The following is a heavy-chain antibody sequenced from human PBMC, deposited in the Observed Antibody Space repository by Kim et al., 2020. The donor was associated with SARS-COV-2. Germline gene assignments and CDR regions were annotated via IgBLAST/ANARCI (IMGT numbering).Heavy chain of an antibody. J-gene: IGHJ3*02. CDR1: GGSISSGCYY. CDR2: IYYSGSN. V-gene: IGHV4-31*03. Sequence: SETLSLTCTVSGGSISSGCYYWSWIRQHPGKGLEWSGYIYYSGSNYYNPYLKSRLTISLDTSKNQFSLKLSSVTAADTAVYYCARAKSNYSDYSVEACDIWGQGTMVTVSS. D-gene: IGHD4-17*01. CDR3: ARAKSNYSDYSVEACDI.